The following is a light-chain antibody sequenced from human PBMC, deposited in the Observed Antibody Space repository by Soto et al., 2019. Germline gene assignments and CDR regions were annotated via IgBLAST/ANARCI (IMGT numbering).Light chain of an antibody. CDR3: QHYYNYPYT. CDR2: KAS. Sequence: DIQMTQSPSTLSASVGDRVTITCRASQTINSWLAWYQQKPGKAPKLLIYKASTLESGVPSRFSGSGSGTDLALTITSLQPDDFATYYCQHYYNYPYTFGQGTKLEIK. CDR1: QTINSW. J-gene: IGKJ2*01. V-gene: IGKV1-5*03.